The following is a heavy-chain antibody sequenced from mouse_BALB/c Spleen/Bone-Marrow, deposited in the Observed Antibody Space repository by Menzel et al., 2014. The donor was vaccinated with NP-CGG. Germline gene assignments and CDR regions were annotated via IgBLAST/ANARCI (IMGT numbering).Heavy chain of an antibody. D-gene: IGHD1-1*01. CDR2: IYPGSGNT. Sequence: LVESGPELVKPGASVKISCKASGYTFXDYCINWVKQKPGQGLEWIGWIYPGSGNTQYNEKFKGKATLTVDTSSNTAYMQLSSLTSEGTAVYFCARPPYYYGSRPYWYFDVWGAGTTVTVSS. CDR1: GYTFXDYC. V-gene: IGHV1-84*02. CDR3: ARPPYYYGSRPYWYFDV. J-gene: IGHJ1*01.